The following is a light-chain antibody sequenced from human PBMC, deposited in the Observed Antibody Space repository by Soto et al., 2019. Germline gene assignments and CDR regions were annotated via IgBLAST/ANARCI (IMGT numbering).Light chain of an antibody. V-gene: IGKV1-5*01. J-gene: IGKJ1*01. CDR1: QSISSW. CDR2: DVS. CDR3: QQYTNPWT. Sequence: DIQITQSPPTLSASVGDRVTITCRASQSISSWLAWYQQRPGKAPNLLIYDVSSLESGVPSRFSGSGSGTEFTLTISSLQPDDFATYYCQQYTNPWTFGQGTKVEIK.